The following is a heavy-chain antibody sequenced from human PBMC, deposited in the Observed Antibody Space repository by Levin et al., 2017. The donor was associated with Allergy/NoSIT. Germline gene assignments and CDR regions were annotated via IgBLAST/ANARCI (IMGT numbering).Heavy chain of an antibody. CDR2: ISAYNGNT. CDR1: GFTFTSYG. V-gene: IGHV1-18*01. Sequence: GESLKISCKASGFTFTSYGISWVRQAPGQGLEWMGWISAYNGNTNYAQKLQGRVTMTTDTSASTAYMELRSLRSDDTAVYYCARDSPRERWRASRITGTTAADYWGQGTLVTVSS. J-gene: IGHJ4*02. CDR3: ARDSPRERWRASRITGTTAADY. D-gene: IGHD1-20*01.